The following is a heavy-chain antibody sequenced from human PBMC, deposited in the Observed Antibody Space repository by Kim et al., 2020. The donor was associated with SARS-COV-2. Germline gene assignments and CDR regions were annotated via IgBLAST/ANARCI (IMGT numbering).Heavy chain of an antibody. CDR3: ARGEAAADTGLFDP. J-gene: IGHJ5*02. D-gene: IGHD6-13*01. Sequence: AASVKDRFTIARDNTKNSLYLQMNSLTDEDTAVYYCARGEAAADTGLFDPWGQGTLVTVSS. V-gene: IGHV3-21*01.